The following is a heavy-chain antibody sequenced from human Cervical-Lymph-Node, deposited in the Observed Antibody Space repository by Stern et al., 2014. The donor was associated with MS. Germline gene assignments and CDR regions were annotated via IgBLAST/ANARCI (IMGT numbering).Heavy chain of an antibody. V-gene: IGHV3-11*01. CDR2: ISSGGGTI. CDR1: GFTFSDYY. J-gene: IGHJ5*02. CDR3: ALLGDVVILPGAPHGVS. Sequence: QVQLVESGGDLVKPGGSLRLSCAASGFTFSDYYMTWIRQAPGKGLEWLSYISSGGGTIYYADSVKGRFTISRDNAENSLFLQMNSLKAEDTAVYYCALLGDVVILPGAPHGVSWGQGTLVTVSS. D-gene: IGHD2-2*01.